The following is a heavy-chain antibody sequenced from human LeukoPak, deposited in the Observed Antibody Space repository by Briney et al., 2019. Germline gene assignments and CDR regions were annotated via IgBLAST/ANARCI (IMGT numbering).Heavy chain of an antibody. V-gene: IGHV4-61*08. J-gene: IGHJ4*02. CDR1: GGSISSGGYY. CDR3: ARGSHYYGSGSYSY. CDR2: FYYSGST. Sequence: SETLSLTCAVSGGSISSGGYYWSWIRQPPGKGLEWIGYFYYSGSTNYNPSLKSRVSISVDTSKNQFSLKLSSVTAADTAVYYCARGSHYYGSGSYSYWGQGTLVTVSS. D-gene: IGHD3-10*01.